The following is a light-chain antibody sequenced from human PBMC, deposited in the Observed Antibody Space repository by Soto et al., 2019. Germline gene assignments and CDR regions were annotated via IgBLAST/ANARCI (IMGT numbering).Light chain of an antibody. CDR2: DAS. CDR3: QQYDNLPLP. Sequence: DIQMTQSPSSLSASVVDRVTITCQASQDISNYLNWYQQKPGKAPKLLIYDASNLETGVPSRFSGSGSGTDFTFTISSLQPEDIATYYCQQYDNLPLPFGGGTKVDVK. CDR1: QDISNY. J-gene: IGKJ4*01. V-gene: IGKV1-33*01.